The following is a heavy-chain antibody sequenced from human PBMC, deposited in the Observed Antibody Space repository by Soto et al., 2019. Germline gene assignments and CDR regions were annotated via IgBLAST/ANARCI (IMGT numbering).Heavy chain of an antibody. V-gene: IGHV5-51*01. CDR1: GYSFTNYW. D-gene: IGHD3-9*01. CDR3: VIPDSTGYYYH. Sequence: GESLKISCKGSGYSFTNYWIGWVRQMPGKGLEWMGIINPADSDTRYSPSFQGQVTVSVDKSISTAYLQRGSLKASDTAMYYCVIPDSTGYYYHWGQGTPVTVSS. J-gene: IGHJ5*02. CDR2: INPADSDT.